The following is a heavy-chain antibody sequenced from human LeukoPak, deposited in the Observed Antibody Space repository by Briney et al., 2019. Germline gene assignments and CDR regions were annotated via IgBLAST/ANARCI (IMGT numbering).Heavy chain of an antibody. CDR2: ISYSGST. D-gene: IGHD5-18*01. Sequence: SETLSLTCTVSGGSISRHYWSWIRRAPGKGLEWIGYISYSGSTNYNPSLKSRVTISVDTSKNQFSLRLSSVTAADTAVFYCARHVGPGYSYGFDNWGQGTLVTVSS. J-gene: IGHJ4*02. CDR3: ARHVGPGYSYGFDN. CDR1: GGSISRHY. V-gene: IGHV4-59*08.